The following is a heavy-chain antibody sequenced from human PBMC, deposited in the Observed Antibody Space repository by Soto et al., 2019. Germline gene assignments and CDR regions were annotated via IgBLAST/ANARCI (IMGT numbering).Heavy chain of an antibody. V-gene: IGHV3-48*01. CDR1: GFTCICYS. CDR2: ISSSSSTI. Sequence: GGAHRLSSTASGFTCICYSMNWVRQAPGEGLEWVSYISSSSSTIYYADSVKGRFTISRDNAKNSLYLQMNSLRAEDTAVYYCARDRNVLLWFGELYLFDYWGQGTLVTVSS. CDR3: ARDRNVLLWFGELYLFDY. D-gene: IGHD3-10*01. J-gene: IGHJ4*02.